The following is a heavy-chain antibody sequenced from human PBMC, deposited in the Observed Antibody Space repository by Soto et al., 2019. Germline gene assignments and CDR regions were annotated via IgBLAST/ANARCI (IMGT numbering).Heavy chain of an antibody. J-gene: IGHJ4*02. CDR3: ATRPPGGPYRGVFDY. CDR2: ISAYNGNT. Sequence: ASVKVSCKASGYTFTSYGISWARQAPGQGLEWMGWISAYNGNTNYAQKLQGRVTMTTDTSTSTAYMELRSAVTTADTAVYYCATRPPGGPYRGVFDYWSQGTLVTVSS. D-gene: IGHD3-10*01. CDR1: GYTFTSYG. V-gene: IGHV1-18*01.